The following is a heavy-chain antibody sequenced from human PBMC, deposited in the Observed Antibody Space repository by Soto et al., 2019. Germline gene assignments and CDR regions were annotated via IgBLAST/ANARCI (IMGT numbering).Heavy chain of an antibody. CDR2: IYYSGST. CDR1: GGSISSGGYY. J-gene: IGHJ4*02. D-gene: IGHD4-17*01. Sequence: TSETLSLTCTVSGGSISSGGYYWSWIRQHPGKGLEWIGYIYYSGSTYYNPSLKSRVTISVDTSKNQFSLKLSSVTAADTAVYYCARGESGDYNYWGQGTLVTVSS. CDR3: ARGESGDYNY. V-gene: IGHV4-31*03.